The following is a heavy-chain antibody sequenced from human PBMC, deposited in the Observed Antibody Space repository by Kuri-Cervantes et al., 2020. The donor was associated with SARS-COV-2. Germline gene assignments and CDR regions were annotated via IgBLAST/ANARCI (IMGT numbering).Heavy chain of an antibody. CDR3: AREPQYGDYFDY. CDR2: IYYSGST. D-gene: IGHD4-17*01. J-gene: IGHJ4*02. CDR1: GGSISSSSYY. Sequence: SETLSLTCTVSGGSISSSSYYWDWIRQPPGKGLEWIGSIYYSGSTYYNPSLKSRVTISVDTSKNQFSLKLSSVTAADTAVYYCAREPQYGDYFDYWGQGTLVTVSS. V-gene: IGHV4-39*07.